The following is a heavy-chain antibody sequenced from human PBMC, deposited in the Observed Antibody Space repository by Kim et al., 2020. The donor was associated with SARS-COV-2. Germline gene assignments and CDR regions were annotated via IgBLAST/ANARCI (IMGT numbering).Heavy chain of an antibody. J-gene: IGHJ6*02. Sequence: GGSLRLSCAASGFTFSNAWMSWVRQAPGKGLEWVGRIKSKTDGGTTDYAAPVKGRFTISSDDSKNTLYLQMNSLKTEDTAGYYCTPSKYYDFWSGYSAYGMDVWGQGTTVTVSS. CDR2: IKSKTDGGTT. CDR1: GFTFSNAW. V-gene: IGHV3-15*01. D-gene: IGHD3-3*01. CDR3: TPSKYYDFWSGYSAYGMDV.